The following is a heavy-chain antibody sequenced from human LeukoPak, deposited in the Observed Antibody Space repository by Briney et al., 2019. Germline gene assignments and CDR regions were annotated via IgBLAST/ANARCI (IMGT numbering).Heavy chain of an antibody. CDR2: IFGRGGSA. D-gene: IGHD2-15*01. V-gene: IGHV3-23*01. J-gene: IGHJ4*02. CDR1: GFTFGSYA. Sequence: GGSLRLSCAAAGFTFGSYAMYWVRQAPGKGLEWVSGIFGRGGSAHYADSVKGRFTISRDNSKNTVYLQMDSLRVEDTAIYYCAKTTTGYSSGRYPAWPIDYWGQGTLVTVSS. CDR3: AKTTTGYSSGRYPAWPIDY.